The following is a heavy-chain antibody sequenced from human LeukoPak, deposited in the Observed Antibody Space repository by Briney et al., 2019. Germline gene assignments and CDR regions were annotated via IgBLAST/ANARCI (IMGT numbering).Heavy chain of an antibody. CDR1: GYTFTTYG. V-gene: IGHV1-18*01. CDR3: ARGSTARYYYDSSGYYRGAVDY. D-gene: IGHD3-22*01. CDR2: ISAYNGNT. J-gene: IGHJ4*02. Sequence: ASVKASCKTSGYTFTTYGISWVRQAPGQGLEWMGWISAYNGNTNYAQKFQGRVTMTTDTSTNTAYMELRSLRSDDTAVYYCARGSTARYYYDSSGYYRGAVDYWGQGTLVTISS.